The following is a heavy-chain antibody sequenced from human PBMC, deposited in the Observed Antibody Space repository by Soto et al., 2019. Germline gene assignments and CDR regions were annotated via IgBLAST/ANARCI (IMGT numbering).Heavy chain of an antibody. V-gene: IGHV1-46*01. CDR1: GYTFTSYY. CDR2: INPSGGST. D-gene: IGHD3-10*01. J-gene: IGHJ3*02. CDR3: ARDISITMVRGVITPDAFDI. Sequence: ASVKVSCRASGYTFTSYYMHWVRQAPGQGLEWMGIINPSGGSTSYAQKFQGRVTITRDTSASTAYMELSSLRSEDTAVYYCARDISITMVRGVITPDAFDIWGQGTMVTVSS.